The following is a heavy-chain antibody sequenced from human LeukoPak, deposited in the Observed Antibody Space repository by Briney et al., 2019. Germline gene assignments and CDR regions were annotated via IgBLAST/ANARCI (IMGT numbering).Heavy chain of an antibody. D-gene: IGHD6-19*01. V-gene: IGHV3-7*01. CDR3: ARQGYSSGK. J-gene: IGHJ4*02. Sequence: GGSLRLSCAASGFTFSNYWMNWLRQAPGKGLEWVASIQRDGSEEYYVESVKGRFTITRDNAKNSLYLKMNSLRAEDTAVYYCARQGYSSGKWGQGTLVTVSS. CDR1: GFTFSNYW. CDR2: IQRDGSEE.